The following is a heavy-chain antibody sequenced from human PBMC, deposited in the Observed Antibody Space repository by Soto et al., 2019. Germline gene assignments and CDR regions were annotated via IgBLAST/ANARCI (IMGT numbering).Heavy chain of an antibody. J-gene: IGHJ4*02. Sequence: ASVKVSCKASGGTFSSYTISWVRQAPGQGLEWMGRIIPILGIANYAQKFQGRVTITADKSTSTAYMELSSLRSEDTAVYYCARDRADDYGDYDFDYWGQGTLVTVSS. CDR3: ARDRADDYGDYDFDY. CDR1: GGTFSSYT. D-gene: IGHD4-17*01. CDR2: IIPILGIA. V-gene: IGHV1-69*04.